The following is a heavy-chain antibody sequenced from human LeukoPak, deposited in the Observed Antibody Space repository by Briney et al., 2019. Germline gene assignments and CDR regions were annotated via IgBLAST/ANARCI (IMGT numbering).Heavy chain of an antibody. Sequence: SETLSLTCAVYGGSFSGYYWSWIRQPPGKGLEWIGEINHSGSTNYNPSLKSRVTISVDTSKNQFSLKLSSVTAADTAVYYCASLMKLGSDYYGMDVWGQGTTVTVSS. D-gene: IGHD3-10*01. CDR1: GGSFSGYY. V-gene: IGHV4-34*01. J-gene: IGHJ6*02. CDR3: ASLMKLGSDYYGMDV. CDR2: INHSGST.